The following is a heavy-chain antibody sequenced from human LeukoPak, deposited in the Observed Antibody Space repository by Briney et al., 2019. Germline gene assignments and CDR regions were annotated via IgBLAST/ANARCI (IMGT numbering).Heavy chain of an antibody. CDR2: INPNSGGT. J-gene: IGHJ4*02. V-gene: IGHV1-2*02. Sequence: ASVKVSCKASGYTFTGYYMHRVRQAPGQGLEWMGWINPNSGGTNYAQKFQGRVTMTRDTSISTAYMELSRLRSDDTAVYYCARGWVSSSNFDYWGQGPLVTVSS. CDR3: ARGWVSSSNFDY. D-gene: IGHD5/OR15-5a*01. CDR1: GYTFTGYY.